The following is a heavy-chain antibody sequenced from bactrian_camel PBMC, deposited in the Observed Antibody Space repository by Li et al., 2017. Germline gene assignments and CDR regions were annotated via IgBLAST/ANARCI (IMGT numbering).Heavy chain of an antibody. Sequence: HVQLVESGGGSVQVGGSLTLSCVASGFSHSRYCMGWFRQVPGKAREGVARIDSSGHTWFADSVQGRFTISRDNAKNTVYLQMNSLKPEDTAVYYCATDHGDSWPRTHHDEYNSWGQGTQVTVS. CDR2: IDSSGHT. D-gene: IGHD6*01. CDR3: ATDHGDSWPRTHHDEYNS. V-gene: IGHV3S9*01. J-gene: IGHJ4*01. CDR1: GFSHSRYC.